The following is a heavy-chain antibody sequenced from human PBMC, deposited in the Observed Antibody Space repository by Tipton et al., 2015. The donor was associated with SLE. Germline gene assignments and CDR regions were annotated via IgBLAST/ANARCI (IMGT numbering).Heavy chain of an antibody. CDR3: ARELIGVGGDAADL. CDR1: GFIFSSYG. J-gene: IGHJ3*01. V-gene: IGHV3-33*01. D-gene: IGHD3-22*01. Sequence: RSLRLSCAASGFIFSSYGMHWVRQAPGKGPEWVSFIRYDGSTKDYADSVKGRFTISRDNARNSLHLQMDSLRVEDTAIYYCARELIGVGGDAADLWGQGTMVTVSS. CDR2: IRYDGSTK.